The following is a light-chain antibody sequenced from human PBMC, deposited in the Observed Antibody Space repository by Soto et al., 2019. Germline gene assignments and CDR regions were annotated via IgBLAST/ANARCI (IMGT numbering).Light chain of an antibody. Sequence: DLQMTQSPSSMTASVGDRVSSTCRASQGITNYLAWYQQKPGKVPKLLIYGASSLQSGVPSRFSGSGSGTDFTLTISTLQPEDVATYYCQNYYGVPRTFGQGTKVEIK. CDR2: GAS. V-gene: IGKV1-27*01. CDR1: QGITNY. J-gene: IGKJ1*01. CDR3: QNYYGVPRT.